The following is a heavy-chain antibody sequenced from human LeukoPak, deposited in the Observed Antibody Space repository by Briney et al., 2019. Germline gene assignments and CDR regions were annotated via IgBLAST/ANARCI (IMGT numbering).Heavy chain of an antibody. CDR1: GFTFSSYA. Sequence: PGGSLRLSCAASGFTFSSYAMTWVRQAPGKGLECVSAISGRGDGSYYADSVKGRFTISRDNSMHTLFLQMNSLRAEDTALYYCARCLEGGYYDWFDPWGQGTLVTVSS. J-gene: IGHJ5*02. CDR3: ARCLEGGYYDWFDP. V-gene: IGHV3-23*01. D-gene: IGHD3-3*01. CDR2: ISGRGDGS.